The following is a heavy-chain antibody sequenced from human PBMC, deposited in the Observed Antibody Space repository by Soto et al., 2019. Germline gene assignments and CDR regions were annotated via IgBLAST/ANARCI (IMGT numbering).Heavy chain of an antibody. V-gene: IGHV3-21*01. D-gene: IGHD6-19*01. CDR3: ARDAGRVSSAVGWFDP. CDR2: ISSNGAYI. Sequence: LRLSCAASGFTFRTYTMNWVRQSPGKGLEWVSAISSNGAYIYYADSVRGRFTISRDNAENSVYLQMNSLTVEDTAVYYCARDAGRVSSAVGWFDPWGQGALVTVSS. J-gene: IGHJ5*02. CDR1: GFTFRTYT.